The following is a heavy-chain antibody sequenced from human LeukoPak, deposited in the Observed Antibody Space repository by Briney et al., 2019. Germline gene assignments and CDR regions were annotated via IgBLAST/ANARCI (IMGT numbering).Heavy chain of an antibody. V-gene: IGHV4-31*03. Sequence: SETLSLTCTVSGGSISSGGYCWSWIRQHPGKGLEWIGYIYYSGSTYYNPSLKSRVTISVDTSKNQFSLKLSSVTAADTAVYYCAVPTVTKPRSYWYFDLWGRGTLVTVSS. D-gene: IGHD4-17*01. CDR1: GGSISSGGYC. CDR2: IYYSGST. CDR3: AVPTVTKPRSYWYFDL. J-gene: IGHJ2*01.